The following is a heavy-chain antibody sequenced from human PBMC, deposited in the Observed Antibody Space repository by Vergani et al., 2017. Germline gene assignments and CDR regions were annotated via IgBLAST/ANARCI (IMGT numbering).Heavy chain of an antibody. J-gene: IGHJ4*02. CDR1: GFSFSGYW. CDR2: ISSSSSYI. CDR3: ARASWGEQQLPED. D-gene: IGHD6-13*01. V-gene: IGHV3-21*02. Sequence: EVQLVESGGGLIHPWGSLRLSCEGSGFSFSGYWMHWVRQSPEKGLVWVSSISSSSSYIYYADSVKGRFTISRDNAKNSLYLQMNSLRAEDTAVYYCARASWGEQQLPEDWGQGTLVTVSS.